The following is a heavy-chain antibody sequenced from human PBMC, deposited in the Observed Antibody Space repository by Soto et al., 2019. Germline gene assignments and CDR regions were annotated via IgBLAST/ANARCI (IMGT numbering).Heavy chain of an antibody. CDR1: GFTFIAYS. CDR2: ITSSSTYI. D-gene: IGHD5-18*01. CDR3: ASYLLEGYGHASQPDY. V-gene: IGHV3-21*06. J-gene: IGHJ4*02. Sequence: EVHLVESGGGLVKPGWSLRLSCVASGFTFIAYSMSWVRQAPGQGLEWVSAITSSSTYIYYTRSVEGRFTISRDDAKNSLHLQMNSLRAEDTAVYYCASYLLEGYGHASQPDYWGQGTLVTVSS.